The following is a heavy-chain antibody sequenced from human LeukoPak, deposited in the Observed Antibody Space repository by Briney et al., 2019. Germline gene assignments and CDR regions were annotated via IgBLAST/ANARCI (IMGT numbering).Heavy chain of an antibody. V-gene: IGHV1-8*02. CDR3: ARGIEAGVDY. D-gene: IGHD6-25*01. CDR2: MSPGSGYT. Sequence: SSVNVSCKTSGYTFPNYVINWVGQATAQGLDWLGWMSPGSGYTGYAQKFQGRVTMTRDISITTAYVEVSSLRSEDTAVYYCARGIEAGVDYWGQGTLVTVPS. J-gene: IGHJ4*02. CDR1: GYTFPNYV.